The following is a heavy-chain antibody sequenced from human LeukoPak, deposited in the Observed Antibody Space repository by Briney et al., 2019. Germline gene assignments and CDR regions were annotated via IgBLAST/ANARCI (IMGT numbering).Heavy chain of an antibody. Sequence: SETLSLTCAVYGGSFSGYYWSWIRQPPGKGLEWIGEINHSGSTNYNPSLKSRVTVSLDTSKNQFSLKLSSVTAADTAVYYCARAPGAALDWSQGTLVTVSS. D-gene: IGHD2-15*01. V-gene: IGHV4-34*01. CDR3: ARAPGAALD. CDR2: INHSGST. CDR1: GGSFSGYY. J-gene: IGHJ4*02.